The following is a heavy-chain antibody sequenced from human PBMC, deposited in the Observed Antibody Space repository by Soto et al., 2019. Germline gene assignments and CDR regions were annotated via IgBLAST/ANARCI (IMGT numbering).Heavy chain of an antibody. CDR2: IIGHNGRT. Sequence: GGSMRLSCTCSGSTFATFDMSWVRQAPGKGLEWVSAIIGHNGRTYYADSVTGRFTISKDNSNKTLYLQMNSLRVEDTAIYYWTKGAWLDDFCGQGVLVTVSS. J-gene: IGHJ4*02. CDR3: TKGAWLDDF. D-gene: IGHD6-19*01. V-gene: IGHV3-23*01. CDR1: GSTFATFD.